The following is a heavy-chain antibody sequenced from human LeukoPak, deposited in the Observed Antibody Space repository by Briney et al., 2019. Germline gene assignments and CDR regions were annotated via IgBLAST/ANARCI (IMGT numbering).Heavy chain of an antibody. D-gene: IGHD3-10*01. CDR1: GFTFSSYA. CDR3: VLWFGESLCYYGMDV. Sequence: GGSLRLSCAASGFTFSSYAMSWVRQAPGKGLEWVSAISGSGGSTYYADSVKGRFTVSRDNSKNTLYLQMNSLRAEDTAVYYCVLWFGESLCYYGMDVWGKGTTAIVSS. J-gene: IGHJ6*04. V-gene: IGHV3-23*01. CDR2: ISGSGGST.